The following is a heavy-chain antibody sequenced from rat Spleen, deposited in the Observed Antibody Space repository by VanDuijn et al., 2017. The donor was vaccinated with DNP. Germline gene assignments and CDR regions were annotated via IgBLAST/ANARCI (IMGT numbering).Heavy chain of an antibody. CDR2: ISPGGGNT. D-gene: IGHD1-3*01. J-gene: IGHJ2*01. Sequence: EVQLVESGGGLVQPGRSLKLSCAASGFTFSNYDMAWVRQAPTKGLEWVASISPGGGNTYYRDSVKGRFTISRDNAKRTLYLQMDSLRSEETAPYYCARSSINYGSYYFDYWGQGVMVSVSS. CDR3: ARSSINYGSYYFDY. V-gene: IGHV5-25*01. CDR1: GFTFSNYD.